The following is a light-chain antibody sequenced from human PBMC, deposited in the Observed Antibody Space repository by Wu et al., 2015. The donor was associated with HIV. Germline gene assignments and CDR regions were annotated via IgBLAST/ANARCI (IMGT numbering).Light chain of an antibody. Sequence: EIVLSQSPGTLSLSPGERATLSCRASQSLRNNFLAWYQQRPGQAPRLLIYGASNRAADIPDRISGSGSGTDFTLTISRLEPEDFAVYYCQQYDRSPWTFGQGTKVEIK. V-gene: IGKV3-20*01. CDR1: QSLRNNF. J-gene: IGKJ1*01. CDR3: QQYDRSPWT. CDR2: GAS.